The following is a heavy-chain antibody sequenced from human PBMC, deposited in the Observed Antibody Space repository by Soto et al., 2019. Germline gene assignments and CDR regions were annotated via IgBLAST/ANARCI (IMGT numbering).Heavy chain of an antibody. V-gene: IGHV3-30*04. Sequence: GESLKISCAAPGFTFSDYAMHWVRQAPGKGLEWVAVVAYDGRSKYYADSVKGRFTISRDNSRTTVYLQMNSLRDEDTAMYYCARDDILVIPGGSYNYGMDVWGHGTTVTVSS. D-gene: IGHD2-2*01. CDR1: GFTFSDYA. CDR2: VAYDGRSK. CDR3: ARDDILVIPGGSYNYGMDV. J-gene: IGHJ6*02.